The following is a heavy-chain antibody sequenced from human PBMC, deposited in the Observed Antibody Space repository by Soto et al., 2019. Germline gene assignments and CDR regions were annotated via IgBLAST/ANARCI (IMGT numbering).Heavy chain of an antibody. CDR1: GFSLSTSGVG. V-gene: IGHV2-5*02. CDR3: AHRIVTSIAALDAFDI. J-gene: IGHJ3*02. Sequence: SGPTLVNPTQTLTLTCTFSGFSLSTSGVGVGWIRQPPGKALEWLALIYWDDDKRYSPSLKSRLTITKDTSKNQVVLTMTNMDPVDTATYYCAHRIVTSIAALDAFDIWGQGTMVTVSS. CDR2: IYWDDDK. D-gene: IGHD6-6*01.